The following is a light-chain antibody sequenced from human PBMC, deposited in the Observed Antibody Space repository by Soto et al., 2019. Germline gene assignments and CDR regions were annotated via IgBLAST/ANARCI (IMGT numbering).Light chain of an antibody. CDR2: AAS. CDR3: QQSYVTPYT. V-gene: IGKV1-39*01. Sequence: DIQMTQSPSSLSASVGDRVTLTCRASESISSYLNWYQQKPGKAPNLLIYAASSLQSGVPSRFSGSGSGTDFTLTITSLQPEDFTNYFCQQSYVTPYTFGQGTKLEIK. J-gene: IGKJ2*01. CDR1: ESISSY.